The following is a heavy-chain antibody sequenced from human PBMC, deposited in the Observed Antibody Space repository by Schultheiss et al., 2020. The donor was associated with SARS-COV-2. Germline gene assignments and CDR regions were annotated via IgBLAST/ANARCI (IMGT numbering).Heavy chain of an antibody. J-gene: IGHJ6*02. V-gene: IGHV4-34*10. Sequence: SQTLSLTCAVYGGSFSGFYWSWIRQPPGKGLEWIGEINHRGNTNYNPSLKSRVTMSVDTSKNQFSLKLSSVTAADTAVYYCASLVAGDYYYYGMDVWGQGTTVTVSS. CDR3: ASLVAGDYYYYGMDV. CDR1: GGSFSGFY. D-gene: IGHD3-10*01. CDR2: INHRGNT.